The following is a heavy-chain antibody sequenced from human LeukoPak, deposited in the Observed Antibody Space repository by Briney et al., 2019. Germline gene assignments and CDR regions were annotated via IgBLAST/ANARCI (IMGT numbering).Heavy chain of an antibody. CDR3: ARVVSKRDFHYYYYYIDV. D-gene: IGHD3-3*01. V-gene: IGHV1-46*01. CDR2: INPSGGST. CDR1: GYTFTSYY. Sequence: ASVKVSCKASGYTFTSYYMHWVRQAPGQGLEWMGIINPSGGSTSYAQKFQGRVTMTRDMSTSTVYMEMSGLRFDDTAIYYCARVVSKRDFHYYYYYIDVWGKGTSVTVS. J-gene: IGHJ6*03.